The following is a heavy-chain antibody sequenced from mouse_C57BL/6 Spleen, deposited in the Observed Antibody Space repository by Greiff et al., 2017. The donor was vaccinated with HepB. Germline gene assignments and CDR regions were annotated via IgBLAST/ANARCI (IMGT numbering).Heavy chain of an antibody. V-gene: IGHV1-69*01. CDR3: ARWDTTVDYAMDY. CDR1: GYTFTSYW. D-gene: IGHD1-1*01. Sequence: QVQLKQPGAELVMPGASVKLSCKASGYTFTSYWMHWVKQRPGQGLEWIGEIDPSDSYTNYNQKFKGKSTLTVDKSSSTAYMQLSSLTSEDSAVYYCARWDTTVDYAMDYWGQGTSVTVSS. J-gene: IGHJ4*01. CDR2: IDPSDSYT.